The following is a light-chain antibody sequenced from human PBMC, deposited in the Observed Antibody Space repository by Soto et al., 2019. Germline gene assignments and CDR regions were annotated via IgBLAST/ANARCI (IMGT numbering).Light chain of an antibody. Sequence: EIVLTQSPASLSLSPGERATLSCRAIQSVRSNLAWYQQKPGQAPRLLIYDASSRATGIPARFSGSGSGTDFTLTISSLEPEDFAVYYCQQRSNWPPKITFGQGTRLEIK. CDR2: DAS. CDR1: QSVRSN. CDR3: QQRSNWPPKIT. V-gene: IGKV3-11*01. J-gene: IGKJ5*01.